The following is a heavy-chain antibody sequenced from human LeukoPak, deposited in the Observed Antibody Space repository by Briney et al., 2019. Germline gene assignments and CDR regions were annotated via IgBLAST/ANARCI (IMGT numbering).Heavy chain of an antibody. Sequence: SETLPLTCSVSGDFISRYYWNWIRQPAGRGLEWIGRIFTGGFINYNPSLSSRGTMSLDTSNNQVSLKLTSMTPADTAAVYCLRHFMLGSTHFGVSHIWGQGNTLTVSS. J-gene: IGHJ3*02. CDR3: LRHFMLGSTHFGVSHI. V-gene: IGHV4-4*07. D-gene: IGHD6-13*01. CDR1: GDFISRYY. CDR2: IFTGGFI.